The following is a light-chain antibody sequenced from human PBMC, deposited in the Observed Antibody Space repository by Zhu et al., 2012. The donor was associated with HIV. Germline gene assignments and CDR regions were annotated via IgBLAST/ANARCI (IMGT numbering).Light chain of an antibody. CDR3: QQYNTWPYT. CDR1: DFVNSK. V-gene: IGKV3-15*01. CDR2: GAS. Sequence: VMTQSPTTLSVSPGERATLSCRAGDFVNSKLAWYQHKRGQAPRLLLYGASTRATGIPARFTGSGSGTEFTLTITSMQSEDFATYYCQQYNTWPYTFGQGTKLEIK. J-gene: IGKJ2*01.